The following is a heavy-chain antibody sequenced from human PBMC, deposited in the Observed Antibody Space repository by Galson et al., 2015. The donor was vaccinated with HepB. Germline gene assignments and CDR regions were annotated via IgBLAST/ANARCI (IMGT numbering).Heavy chain of an antibody. J-gene: IGHJ6*02. V-gene: IGHV1-69*13. CDR3: ARGGGTAMGPAEYYYYGMDV. CDR2: IIPIFGTA. D-gene: IGHD5-18*01. CDR1: GGTFSSYA. Sequence: SVKVSCKASGGTFSSYAISWVRQAPGQGLEWMGGIIPIFGTANYAQKFQGRVTITADESTSTAYMELSSLRSEDTAVYYCARGGGTAMGPAEYYYYGMDVWGQGTTVTVSS.